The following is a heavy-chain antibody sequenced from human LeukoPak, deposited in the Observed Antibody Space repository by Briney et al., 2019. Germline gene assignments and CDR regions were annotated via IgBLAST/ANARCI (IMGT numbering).Heavy chain of an antibody. Sequence: ASVKLSFKSSGYTFTGYYMHWVRQAPGQGLEWMGWINPNSGGTNYAQKFQGRVTMTRDTSISTAYMELSRLRSDDTAVYYCARDGSSSWYLGFNWFDPWGQGTLVTVSS. CDR1: GYTFTGYY. V-gene: IGHV1-2*02. D-gene: IGHD6-13*01. CDR3: ARDGSSSWYLGFNWFDP. CDR2: INPNSGGT. J-gene: IGHJ5*02.